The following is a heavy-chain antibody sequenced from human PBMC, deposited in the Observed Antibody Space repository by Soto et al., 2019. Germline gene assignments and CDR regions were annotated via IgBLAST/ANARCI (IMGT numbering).Heavy chain of an antibody. V-gene: IGHV3-33*01. CDR1: GFTFSSYG. CDR2: IWYDGSNK. CDR3: ARDRLQVGATPLGV. Sequence: QVPLVESGGGVVQPGRSLRLSCAASGFTFSSYGMHWVRQAPGKGLEWVAVIWYDGSNKYYADSVKGRFTISRDNXXNTLYLPMNRLRAEDTAVYYCARDRLQVGATPLGVWGQGTLVTVSS. J-gene: IGHJ4*02. D-gene: IGHD1-26*01.